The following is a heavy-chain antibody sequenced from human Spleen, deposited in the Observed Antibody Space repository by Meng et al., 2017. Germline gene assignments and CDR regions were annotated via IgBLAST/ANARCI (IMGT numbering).Heavy chain of an antibody. CDR2: TYYRSKWYT. CDR1: GDSVSSNIAA. D-gene: IGHD1-26*01. J-gene: IGHJ4*02. Sequence: QVQLQQSGPGLVKSSPIPSLTCAISGDSVSSNIAAWNWIRQSPSRGLEWLGRTYYRSKWYTDYAVSVKSRILINPDTSKNQFSLKLSSVTAADTAVYYCARDDSGSYFAPALWYWGQGTLVTVSS. CDR3: ARDDSGSYFAPALWY. V-gene: IGHV6-1*01.